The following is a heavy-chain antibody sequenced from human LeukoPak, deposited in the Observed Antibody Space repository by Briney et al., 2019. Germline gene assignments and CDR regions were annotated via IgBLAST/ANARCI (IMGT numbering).Heavy chain of an antibody. J-gene: IGHJ4*02. Sequence: GGSLRLSCAASGFTFSSYAMGWVRQAPGKGLEGVSSIKGGGGDPFYADSVRGRFTISRDNSKNTLYLQLNSLRAEDTAVYFCAKGGHDFNPFYCWGQGALVTVSS. D-gene: IGHD2-21*02. CDR1: GFTFSSYA. CDR2: IKGGGGDP. V-gene: IGHV3-23*01. CDR3: AKGGHDFNPFYC.